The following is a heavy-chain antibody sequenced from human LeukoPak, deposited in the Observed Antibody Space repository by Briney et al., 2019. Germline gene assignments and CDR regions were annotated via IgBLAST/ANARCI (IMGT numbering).Heavy chain of an antibody. CDR2: ISHNSAIM. CDR1: GFTFSSYS. V-gene: IGHV3-48*01. Sequence: GGSLRLSCAASGFTFSSYSMNWVRQAPGKGLEWVSSISHNSAIMYYADSVKGRFTISRDNAKNSLYLQINSLRAEDTAVYHCARYNWNDYDFDYWGQGTLVTVSS. J-gene: IGHJ4*02. D-gene: IGHD1-20*01. CDR3: ARYNWNDYDFDY.